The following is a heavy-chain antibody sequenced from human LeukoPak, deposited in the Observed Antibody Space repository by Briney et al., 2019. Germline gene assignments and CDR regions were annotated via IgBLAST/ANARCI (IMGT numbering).Heavy chain of an antibody. Sequence: GGSLRLSCAASGFTFSSYWMSWVRQAPGKGLEWVANIKQDGSEKYYVDSVKGRFTISRDNAKNSLYLQMNSLRAEDTAVYYCARVRATVTTFDAFDIWGQGTMVTVSS. CDR1: GFTFSSYW. D-gene: IGHD4-17*01. CDR3: ARVRATVTTFDAFDI. J-gene: IGHJ3*02. CDR2: IKQDGSEK. V-gene: IGHV3-7*01.